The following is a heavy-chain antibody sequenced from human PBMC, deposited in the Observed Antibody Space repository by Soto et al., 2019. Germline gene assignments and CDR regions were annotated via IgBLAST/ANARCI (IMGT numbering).Heavy chain of an antibody. D-gene: IGHD5-12*01. CDR3: ARPGSGNDVCWRCFQGY. V-gene: IGHV3-7*03. J-gene: IGHJ4*02. CDR1: GFTFSTYW. CDR2: IKQDGSET. Sequence: GGSLRLSCEASGFTFSTYWMSWVRQAPGKGLEWVANIKQDGSETYYVDSVKGRFTISRDNAKNSLYLQMNSLRAEDTAVYYCARPGSGNDVCWRCFQGYWGQGTLVTVSS.